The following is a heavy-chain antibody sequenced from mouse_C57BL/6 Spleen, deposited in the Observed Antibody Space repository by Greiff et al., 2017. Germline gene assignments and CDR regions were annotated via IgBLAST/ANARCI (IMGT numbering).Heavy chain of an antibody. J-gene: IGHJ3*01. D-gene: IGHD3-2*02. CDR3: ARSRTAQATYVLQFAY. Sequence: QVQLQQSGAELMKPGASVKLSCKATGYTFTGYWIEWVKQRPGHGLEWIGEILPGSGSTNYNEKFKGKATFTADTSSNTAYMQLSSLTTEDSAIYYCARSRTAQATYVLQFAYWGQGTLVTVSA. V-gene: IGHV1-9*01. CDR1: GYTFTGYW. CDR2: ILPGSGST.